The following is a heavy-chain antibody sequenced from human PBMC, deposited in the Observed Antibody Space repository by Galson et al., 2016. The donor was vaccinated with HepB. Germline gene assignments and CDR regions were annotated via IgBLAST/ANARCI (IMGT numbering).Heavy chain of an antibody. CDR3: ARAYQYTLDY. V-gene: IGHV3-7*04. J-gene: IGHJ4*02. D-gene: IGHD1-1*01. CDR2: INQDGTEK. Sequence: SLRLSCAASGLTFSNFWMTWVRQAPGKGLEWVANINQDGTEKHYLDSVRGRFTISRDNAKSSLFLQMNSLRAEDTAVYFCARAYQYTLDYWGQGTLATVSS. CDR1: GLTFSNFW.